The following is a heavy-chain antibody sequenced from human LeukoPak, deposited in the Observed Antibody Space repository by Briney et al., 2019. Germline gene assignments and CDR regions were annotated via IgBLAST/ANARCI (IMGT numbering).Heavy chain of an antibody. CDR1: GGSISSSNYY. CDR2: IYYTGST. Sequence: SETRSLTCTVSGGSISSSNYYWGWIRQPPGKVLEWIGSIYYTGSTYYNPSLKSRVTISVDTSKNQFSLKLSSVTAADTAVYYCARRGYYMDVWGKGTTVTISS. V-gene: IGHV4-39*07. J-gene: IGHJ6*03. CDR3: ARRGYYMDV.